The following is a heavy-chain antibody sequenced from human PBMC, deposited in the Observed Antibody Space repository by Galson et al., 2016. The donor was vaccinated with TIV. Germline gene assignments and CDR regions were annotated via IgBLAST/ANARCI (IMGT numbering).Heavy chain of an antibody. CDR2: IWSDGSYK. J-gene: IGHJ6*03. V-gene: IGHV3-33*06. CDR1: GFTFSRHW. D-gene: IGHD2-21*02. Sequence: SLRLSCAASGFTFSRHWMSWVRQAPGKGLEWVGIIWSDGSYKYYGDSVKGRFTISRDNSNNTLYLQMNSLRAEDAAVYYCAKGLTPSGGDFLIDVWGKGTTVTVSS. CDR3: AKGLTPSGGDFLIDV.